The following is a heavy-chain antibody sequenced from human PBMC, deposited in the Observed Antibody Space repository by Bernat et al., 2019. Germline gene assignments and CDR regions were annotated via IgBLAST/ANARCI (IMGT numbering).Heavy chain of an antibody. V-gene: IGHV3-23*01. CDR1: GFTFSSYA. Sequence: EVQLLESGGGLVQPGGSLRLSCAASGFTFSSYAMSWVRQAPGKGLEWVSAISGSGGSAYYADSVKGRFTISRDNSKNTLYLQMNSLRAEDTAVYYCAREGRGGDYGEGGAFDIWGQGTMVTVSS. J-gene: IGHJ3*02. CDR3: AREGRGGDYGEGGAFDI. CDR2: ISGSGGSA. D-gene: IGHD4-17*01.